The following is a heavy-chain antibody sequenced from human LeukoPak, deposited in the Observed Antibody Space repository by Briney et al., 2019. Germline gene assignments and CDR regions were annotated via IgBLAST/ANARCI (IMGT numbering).Heavy chain of an antibody. CDR3: AREGDCSGGSCYWETDY. D-gene: IGHD2-15*01. V-gene: IGHV1-18*01. CDR2: ISAYNGNT. CDR1: GYTFTSYG. J-gene: IGHJ4*02. Sequence: ASVKVSCKASGYTFTSYGISWVRQAPGQGLEWMGWISAYNGNTNYAQKLRGRVTMTTDTSTSTAYMELRSLRSDDTAVYYCAREGDCSGGSCYWETDYWGQGTLVTVSS.